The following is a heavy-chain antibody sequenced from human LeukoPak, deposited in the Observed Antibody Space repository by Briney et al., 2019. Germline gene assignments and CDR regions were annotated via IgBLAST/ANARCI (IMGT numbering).Heavy chain of an antibody. CDR1: GFTFDSYA. CDR2: ITYAGDDT. V-gene: IGHV3-23*01. J-gene: IGHJ4*02. D-gene: IGHD6-19*01. CDR3: ARLGASGWTLDY. Sequence: GGSLRLSCAASGFTFDSYAIHWVRLAAGKGLEWVSCITYAGDDTYYAESVKGRFTISRDNSKNTVYLQMNSLRAADTAVYYCARLGASGWTLDYWGQGTLVTVSS.